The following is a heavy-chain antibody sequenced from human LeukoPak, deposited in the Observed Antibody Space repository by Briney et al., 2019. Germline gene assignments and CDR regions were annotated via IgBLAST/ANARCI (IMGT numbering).Heavy chain of an antibody. Sequence: SETLSLTCPVSGGSISSGSYYWSWIPQPPGKGLEWIGRIYTSGSTNYNPSLKSRVTISVDTSKNQFSLKLSSVTAADTAVYYCARDRSYGDYLDYWGQGTLVTVSS. CDR3: ARDRSYGDYLDY. J-gene: IGHJ4*02. CDR1: GGSISSGSYY. CDR2: IYTSGST. V-gene: IGHV4-61*02. D-gene: IGHD4-17*01.